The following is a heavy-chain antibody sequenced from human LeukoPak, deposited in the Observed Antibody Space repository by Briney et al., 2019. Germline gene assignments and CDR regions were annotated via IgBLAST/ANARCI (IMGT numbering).Heavy chain of an antibody. Sequence: PSETLSLTCTVSGDSIRSGGYYWNWIRQHPGKGLEWIGYIYYSGTTYYNPSLKSRVTISVDTSKNQFSLNLSSVTAADTAVYYCAGVSRRHLDYWGQGTLVTVSS. CDR2: IYYSGTT. CDR1: GDSIRSGGYY. V-gene: IGHV4-31*03. J-gene: IGHJ4*02. CDR3: AGVSRRHLDY.